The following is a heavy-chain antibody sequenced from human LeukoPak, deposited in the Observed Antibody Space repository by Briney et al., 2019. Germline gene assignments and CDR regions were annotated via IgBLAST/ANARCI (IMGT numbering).Heavy chain of an antibody. CDR1: DFTFRSYG. V-gene: IGHV1-18*01. CDR2: SSLFSTHT. Sequence: ASVKVSCKASDFTFRSYGIDWVRQAPGQGLEWLGWSSLFSTHTNSGQNLQGRVTVTTDTTTSTSYMELRSLRSDDTAVYYCGRRHFSGHHDYWGQGTLVTVSS. J-gene: IGHJ4*02. D-gene: IGHD2-15*01. CDR3: GRRHFSGHHDY.